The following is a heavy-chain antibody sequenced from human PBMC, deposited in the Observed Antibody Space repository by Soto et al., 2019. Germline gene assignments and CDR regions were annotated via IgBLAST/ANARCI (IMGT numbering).Heavy chain of an antibody. CDR3: ARVASDYFGNGAFDI. V-gene: IGHV4-31*11. CDR1: GASISSTGYY. D-gene: IGHD3-22*01. Sequence: QVQLQESGPGLVKPSQTLSLTCAVSGASISSTGYYWSWIRQHPRKGLEWIGYISYNGGTFYNPSLESRVVISRDTSRTQFSLKLKSMTAADTAVYYCARVASDYFGNGAFDIWGQGTVVTVSS. J-gene: IGHJ3*02. CDR2: ISYNGGT.